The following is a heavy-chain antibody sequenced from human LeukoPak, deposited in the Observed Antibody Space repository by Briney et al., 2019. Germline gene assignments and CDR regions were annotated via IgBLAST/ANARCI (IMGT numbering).Heavy chain of an antibody. J-gene: IGHJ5*02. CDR3: AQGYLSGWYPS. Sequence: GGSLRLSRVVSGFSVSNSGMSWVRQAPGKGLDWISAISVDGKTAYYADSVKGRFIISRDNSKNTLYLQLSGLRAEDTAVYYCAQGYLSGWYPSWGQGSMVSVSS. D-gene: IGHD6-19*01. CDR1: GFSVSNSG. CDR2: ISVDGKTA. V-gene: IGHV3-23*01.